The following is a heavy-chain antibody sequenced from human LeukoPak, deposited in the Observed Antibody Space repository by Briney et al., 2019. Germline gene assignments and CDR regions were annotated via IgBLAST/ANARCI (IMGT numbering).Heavy chain of an antibody. CDR3: AQTRWLQLGWYFDY. D-gene: IGHD5-24*01. Sequence: ASVKVSCKASGGTFSSYAISWVRQAPGQGLEWMGGIIPIFGTANYAQKFQGRVTITADESTSTAYMELSSLRSEDTAVYYCAQTRWLQLGWYFDYWGQGTLSPSPQ. V-gene: IGHV1-69*13. J-gene: IGHJ4*02. CDR2: IIPIFGTA. CDR1: GGTFSSYA.